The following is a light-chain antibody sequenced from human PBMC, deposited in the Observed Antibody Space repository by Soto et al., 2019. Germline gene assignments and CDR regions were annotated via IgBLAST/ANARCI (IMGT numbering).Light chain of an antibody. CDR2: EDN. V-gene: IGLV6-57*04. CDR1: SGSIASNY. J-gene: IGLJ2*01. CDR3: QSYDSTHVI. Sequence: NFMLTQPHSVSESPGKTVTISCTRSSGSIASNYVQWYQQRPGSAPTTVIYEDNQRPSGVPDRFSGSIDSSSNSASLTIYALKTEDEADYYCQSYDSTHVIFGGGTKLTVL.